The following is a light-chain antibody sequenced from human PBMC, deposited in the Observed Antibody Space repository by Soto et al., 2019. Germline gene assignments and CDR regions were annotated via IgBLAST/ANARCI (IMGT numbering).Light chain of an antibody. J-gene: IGKJ2*01. Sequence: DIQMTQSPTSLAASVGDRVTITCRASESVSKYVNWYQHQPGKATNLLIYAASSLHIGVPSRFSGSGSGTDFTLTINSLQPEDFATSYCQQSYSAPQYTFGQGTKLEIK. CDR2: AAS. V-gene: IGKV1-39*01. CDR1: ESVSKY. CDR3: QQSYSAPQYT.